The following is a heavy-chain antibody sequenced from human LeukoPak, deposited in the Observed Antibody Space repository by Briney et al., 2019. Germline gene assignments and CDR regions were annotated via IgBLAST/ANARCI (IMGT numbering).Heavy chain of an antibody. D-gene: IGHD6-13*01. CDR3: ARGGGSSSWPRSYYYYYMDV. J-gene: IGHJ6*03. Sequence: ASVTVSCKASGYTFTGYYMHWVRQAPGQGLEWMGWISPNSGGTNYAQKFQGRVTMTRDTSISTAYMELSRLRSDDTAVYYCARGGGSSSWPRSYYYYYMDVWGKGTTVTVSS. V-gene: IGHV1-2*02. CDR1: GYTFTGYY. CDR2: ISPNSGGT.